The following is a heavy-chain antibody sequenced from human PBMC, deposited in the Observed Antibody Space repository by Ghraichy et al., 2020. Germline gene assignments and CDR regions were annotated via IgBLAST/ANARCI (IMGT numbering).Heavy chain of an antibody. J-gene: IGHJ4*02. D-gene: IGHD3-10*01. Sequence: GESLNISCAASGFTFSSYAMSWVRQAPGKGLEWVSAISGSGGSTYYADSVKGRFTISRDNSKNTLYLQMNSLRAEDTAVYYCAKGGGAGGFGEWGQGTLVTVSS. CDR2: ISGSGGST. CDR3: AKGGGAGGFGE. V-gene: IGHV3-23*01. CDR1: GFTFSSYA.